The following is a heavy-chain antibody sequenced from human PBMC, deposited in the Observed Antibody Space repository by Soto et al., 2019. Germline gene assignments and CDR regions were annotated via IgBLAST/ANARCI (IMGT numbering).Heavy chain of an antibody. CDR2: IHSDGSST. Sequence: EVQLVESEGGVVQPGGSLRLSCAASGFTFSSYWMHCFRQATGQGRVWVSRIHSDGSSTTYADSVKGRFTISRDNAKNTLYLQMNSLRAEDTAVYSCARGDKGAFDLWVQGTMVTVSS. D-gene: IGHD2-21*02. J-gene: IGHJ3*01. CDR1: GFTFSSYW. CDR3: ARGDKGAFDL. V-gene: IGHV3-74*01.